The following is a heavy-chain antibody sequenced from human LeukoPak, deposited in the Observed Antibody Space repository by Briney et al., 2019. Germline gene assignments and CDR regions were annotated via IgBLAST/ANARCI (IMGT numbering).Heavy chain of an antibody. CDR3: ERGVAAAGTRWFDS. CDR2: ISGSSGYT. D-gene: IGHD6-13*01. V-gene: IGHV3-11*03. J-gene: IGHJ5*01. Sequence: PGGSQSLSCAASGLTSSYCYTMWIRQAPGKGLEWVSYISGSSGYTNYADSVKGRFTISRANARNSLYLQMNSLRAEDTAVYYCERGVAAAGTRWFDSWGQGTLVTVSS. CDR1: GLTSSYCY.